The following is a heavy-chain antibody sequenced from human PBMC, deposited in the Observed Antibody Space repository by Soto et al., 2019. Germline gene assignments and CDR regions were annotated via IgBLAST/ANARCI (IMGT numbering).Heavy chain of an antibody. D-gene: IGHD2-2*01. J-gene: IGHJ6*03. CDR2: ISSSGSTI. CDR1: GFTFSDYY. V-gene: IGHV3-11*01. CDR3: AREDIVVVPAATEDYYYYMDV. Sequence: QVQLVESGGGLVKPGGSLRLSCAASGFTFSDYYMSWIRQAPGKGLEWVSYISSSGSTIYYADSVKGRFTISRDNAKNSLYLQMNSLRAEDTAVYYCAREDIVVVPAATEDYYYYMDVWGKGTTVTVSS.